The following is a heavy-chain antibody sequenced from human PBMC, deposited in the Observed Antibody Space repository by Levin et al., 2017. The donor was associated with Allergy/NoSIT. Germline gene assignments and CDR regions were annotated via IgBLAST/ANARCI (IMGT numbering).Heavy chain of an antibody. CDR1: XCACGSSG. Sequence: PGGSLRLSCAXXXCACGSSGRRGAGKGTGKGLEWVSAITDSGRTYYADSVKGRFTVSRDNSKNTLYLQMNSLRADDTAVYYCAKEMTRVIPVFDSWGQGTLVTVSS. CDR2: ITDSGRT. J-gene: IGHJ4*02. CDR3: AKEMTRVIPVFDS. D-gene: IGHD2-2*01. V-gene: IGHV3-23*01.